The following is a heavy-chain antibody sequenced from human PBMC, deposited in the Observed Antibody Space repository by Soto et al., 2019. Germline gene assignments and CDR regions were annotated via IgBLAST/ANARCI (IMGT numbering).Heavy chain of an antibody. Sequence: QVQLVESGGGVVQPGRSLRLSCAASGFTFSSYGMHWVRQAPGKGLERVAVISYDGSNKYYADSVKGRFTISRDNSKNTLYLQMNSLRAEDTAVYYCAKDWQQWVHYYGMDVWGQGTTVTVSS. CDR2: ISYDGSNK. CDR1: GFTFSSYG. J-gene: IGHJ6*02. CDR3: AKDWQQWVHYYGMDV. D-gene: IGHD6-19*01. V-gene: IGHV3-30*18.